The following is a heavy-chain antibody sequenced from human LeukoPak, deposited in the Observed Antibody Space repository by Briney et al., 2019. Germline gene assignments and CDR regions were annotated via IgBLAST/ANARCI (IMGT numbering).Heavy chain of an antibody. CDR2: ITPIFRTP. D-gene: IGHD2-21*02. CDR3: ASRTYCGGDCLYAFDI. Sequence: SVKVSCKASGGTFSTTTINWVRQAPGQGLEWMGGITPIFRTPNYAQKFQGRVTITAVESMSTAYMELRRLRFEDTAVYYCASRTYCGGDCLYAFDIWGQGTMVTVSS. J-gene: IGHJ3*02. CDR1: GGTFSTTT. V-gene: IGHV1-69*13.